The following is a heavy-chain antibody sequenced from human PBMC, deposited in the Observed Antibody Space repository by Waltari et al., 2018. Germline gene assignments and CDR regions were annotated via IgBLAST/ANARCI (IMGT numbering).Heavy chain of an antibody. V-gene: IGHV4-59*01. CDR3: ARGSRDGYNYIPFDY. Sequence: QVQLQESGPGLVKPSETLSLTCPVPGGSISSYYWSWLRQPPGKGLEWIGYIYYSGSTNYNPSLKSRVTISVDTSKNQFSLKLSSVTAADTAVYYCARGSRDGYNYIPFDYWGQGTLVTVSS. CDR2: IYYSGST. CDR1: GGSISSYY. J-gene: IGHJ4*02. D-gene: IGHD5-12*01.